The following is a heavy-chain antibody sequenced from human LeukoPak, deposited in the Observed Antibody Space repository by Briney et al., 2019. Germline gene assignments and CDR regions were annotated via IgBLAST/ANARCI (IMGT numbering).Heavy chain of an antibody. Sequence: SETLSLTCAVSGGSISSGGYSWSWIRQPPGKGLEWIGYIYHSGSTYYNPSLKSRVTISVDRSKNQFSLKLSSVTAADTAVYYCARGLQGRRFTPAMVRGAFGYWGQGTLVTVSS. CDR3: ARGLQGRRFTPAMVRGAFGY. CDR1: GGSISSGGYS. D-gene: IGHD3-10*01. J-gene: IGHJ4*02. V-gene: IGHV4-30-2*01. CDR2: IYHSGST.